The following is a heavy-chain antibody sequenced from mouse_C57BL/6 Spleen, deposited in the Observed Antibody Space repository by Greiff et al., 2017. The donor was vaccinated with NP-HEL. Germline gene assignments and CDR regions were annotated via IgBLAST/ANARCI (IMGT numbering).Heavy chain of an antibody. Sequence: EVKLVESGGGLVKPGGSLKLSCAASGFTFSSYAMSWVRQTPEKRLEWVATISDGGSYTYYPDNVKGRFTISRHNAKNNLYLQMSHLKSEDTAMYYCARDWAWYFDVWGTGTTVTVSS. V-gene: IGHV5-4*01. D-gene: IGHD3-1*01. CDR2: ISDGGSYT. CDR1: GFTFSSYA. J-gene: IGHJ1*03. CDR3: ARDWAWYFDV.